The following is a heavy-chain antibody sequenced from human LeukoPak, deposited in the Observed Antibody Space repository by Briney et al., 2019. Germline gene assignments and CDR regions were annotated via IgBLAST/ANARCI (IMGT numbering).Heavy chain of an antibody. CDR1: GGSFTDYY. CDR2: IDHSGGT. J-gene: IGHJ3*02. Sequence: TASETLSLTCAVFGGSFTDYYWSWIRQPPGKGLEWIGEIDHSGGTNYNPSLRSRVTISLDTSRNQFSLKLNSVTAADTAVYYCAKSNGYGLIDIWGQGTMVTVSS. D-gene: IGHD3-22*01. V-gene: IGHV4-34*01. CDR3: AKSNGYGLIDI.